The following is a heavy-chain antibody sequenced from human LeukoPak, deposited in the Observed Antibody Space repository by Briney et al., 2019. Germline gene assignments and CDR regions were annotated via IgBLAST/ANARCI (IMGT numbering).Heavy chain of an antibody. CDR3: ARGVTMVRGVNPRFDY. CDR1: GYTFTSYA. J-gene: IGHJ4*02. D-gene: IGHD3-10*01. V-gene: IGHV1-3*01. CDR2: INAGNGNT. Sequence: ASVKVSCKASGYTFTSYAMHWVRQAPGQRLEWMGWINAGNGNTKYSQKFQGRVTITRDTSASTAYMELSSLRSEDTAVYYCARGVTMVRGVNPRFDYWGQGTLVTVSS.